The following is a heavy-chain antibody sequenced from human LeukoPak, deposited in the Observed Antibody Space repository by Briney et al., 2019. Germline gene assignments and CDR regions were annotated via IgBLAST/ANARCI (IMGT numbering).Heavy chain of an antibody. CDR2: ISYDGSNK. D-gene: IGHD1-26*01. V-gene: IGHV3-30*04. CDR1: GFTFSSYA. J-gene: IGHJ4*02. CDR3: ARDHGVTTLTLWY. Sequence: GGSLRLSCAASGFTFSSYAMHWVRQAPGKGLEWMAVISYDGSNKYYADSVKGRFTISRDNSKNTLYLQMNSLRAEDTAVYYCARDHGVTTLTLWYWGQGILVTVSS.